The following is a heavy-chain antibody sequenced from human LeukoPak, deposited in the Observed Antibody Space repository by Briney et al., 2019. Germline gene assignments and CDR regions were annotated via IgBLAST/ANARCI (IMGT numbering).Heavy chain of an antibody. D-gene: IGHD3-10*01. CDR3: TTDHPISMVRGLTVSV. CDR1: GFTFTCAW. V-gene: IGHV3-15*01. J-gene: IGHJ3*01. CDR2: IKSKTDGGTT. Sequence: PGGSLRLSCAASGFTFTCAWVTWVRQAPGKGLEWVGGIKSKTDGGTTDYGAPVKGRFTISRDDSKNTLFLQMNSLKTEDTAVYYCTTDHPISMVRGLTVSVWGQGTKVTVSS.